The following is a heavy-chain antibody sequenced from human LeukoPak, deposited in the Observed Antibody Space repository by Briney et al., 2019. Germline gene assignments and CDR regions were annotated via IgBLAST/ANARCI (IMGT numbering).Heavy chain of an antibody. V-gene: IGHV1-46*01. J-gene: IGHJ4*02. CDR2: INPSGGST. CDR3: ARDRSYYYDSSGYYWFDY. Sequence: GASVKVSCKAYGYTFTSYYMHWVRQAPGQGLEWMGIINPSGGSTSYAQKFQGRVTMTRDMSTSTVYMELSSLRSEDTAVYYCARDRSYYYDSSGYYWFDYWGQGTLVTVSS. CDR1: GYTFTSYY. D-gene: IGHD3-22*01.